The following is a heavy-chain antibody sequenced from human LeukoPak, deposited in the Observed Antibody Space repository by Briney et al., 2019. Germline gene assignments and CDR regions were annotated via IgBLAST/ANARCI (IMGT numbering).Heavy chain of an antibody. CDR2: IYYSGST. Sequence: SETLSLTCTVSGGSISSSSYYWGWIRQPPGKGLEWIGSIYYSGSTYYNPSLKSRVTISVDTSKNQFSLKLSSVTAADTAVYYCARAIAVAGNFDYWGQGTLVTVSS. CDR3: ARAIAVAGNFDY. D-gene: IGHD6-19*01. V-gene: IGHV4-39*07. CDR1: GGSISSSSYY. J-gene: IGHJ4*02.